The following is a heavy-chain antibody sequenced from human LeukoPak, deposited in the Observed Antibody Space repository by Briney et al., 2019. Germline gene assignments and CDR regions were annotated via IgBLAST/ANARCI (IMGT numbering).Heavy chain of an antibody. CDR1: GGSISSHY. CDR2: IYYSGST. Sequence: SETLFLTCTVSGGSISSHYWSWIRQPPGKGLEWIGYIYYSGSTNYNPSLKSRVTISVDTSKNQFSLKLSSVTAADTAVYYCARASPAAIDYWGQGTLVTVSS. V-gene: IGHV4-59*11. D-gene: IGHD2-2*02. J-gene: IGHJ4*02. CDR3: ARASPAAIDY.